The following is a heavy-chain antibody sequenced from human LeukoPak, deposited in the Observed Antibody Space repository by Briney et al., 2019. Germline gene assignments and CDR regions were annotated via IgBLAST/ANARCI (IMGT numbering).Heavy chain of an antibody. V-gene: IGHV1-69*05. CDR3: ARDDGSATLGFDS. J-gene: IGHJ4*02. D-gene: IGHD1-26*01. CDR1: GTTFIRSA. CDR2: VIPILGTT. Sequence: SVKVSFTASGTTFIRSAISWGRQAPGQGLGWIGGVIPILGTTNYAQKFQDRVSITTDESTSTAYMEVSSLRSVDTAAYFWARDDGSATLGFDSWGQGTLVTVSS.